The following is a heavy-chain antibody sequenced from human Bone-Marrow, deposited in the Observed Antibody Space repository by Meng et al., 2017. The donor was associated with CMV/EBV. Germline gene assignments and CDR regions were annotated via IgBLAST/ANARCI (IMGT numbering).Heavy chain of an antibody. Sequence: SGGSISSTHWWKWVRQPPGKGLEWIGEIDHSGNTNYNPSLQSRVTISVDKSKNQFSLKLSSVTAADTAVYYCARIFIAARRNYFDYWGQGTLVTVSS. V-gene: IGHV4-4*02. CDR3: ARIFIAARRNYFDY. J-gene: IGHJ4*02. CDR2: IDHSGNT. CDR1: GGSISSTHW. D-gene: IGHD6-6*01.